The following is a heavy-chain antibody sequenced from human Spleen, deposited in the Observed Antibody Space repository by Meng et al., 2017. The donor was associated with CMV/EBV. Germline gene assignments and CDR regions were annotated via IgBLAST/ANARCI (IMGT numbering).Heavy chain of an antibody. CDR1: GYSFTSYW. CDR2: INPSSGAT. J-gene: IGHJ4*02. D-gene: IGHD3-10*01. CDR3: TRVITMVRGAIGY. V-gene: IGHV1-46*01. Sequence: ASGYSFTSYWMHWVRQAPGQGLDYVGEINPSSGATNYAQKFQDRVTMTRDTSTSTIYLELSSLRSDDTAVYFCTRVITMVRGAIGYWGQGTLVTVSS.